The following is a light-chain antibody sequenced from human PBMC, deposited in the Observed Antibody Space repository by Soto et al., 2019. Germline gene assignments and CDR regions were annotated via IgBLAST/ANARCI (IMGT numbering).Light chain of an antibody. CDR3: QHYNSYSEA. V-gene: IGKV1-5*03. CDR2: KAS. J-gene: IGKJ1*01. Sequence: DIPLSQSPSTLSGSVGDRVTITCRASQTISSWLAGYQQTPGKAHKLLIYKASNLKSGVPSRFRGIGSGTELTLTISSLQPDDFATYYCQHYNSYSEAFGQGTKLDIK. CDR1: QTISSW.